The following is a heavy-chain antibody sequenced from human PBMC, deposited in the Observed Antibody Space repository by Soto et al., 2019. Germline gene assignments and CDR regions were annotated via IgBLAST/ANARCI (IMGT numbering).Heavy chain of an antibody. CDR3: ARDTAQSDV. J-gene: IGHJ6*02. CDR2: INAGNGNT. D-gene: IGHD4-17*01. V-gene: IGHV1-3*01. CDR1: GYTFTSYG. Sequence: ASVKVSCKASGYTFTSYGISWVRQAPGQGLEWMGWINAGNGNTKYSQKFQGRVTITRDTSASTAYMELSSLRSEDTAVYYCARDTAQSDVWGQGTTVTVSS.